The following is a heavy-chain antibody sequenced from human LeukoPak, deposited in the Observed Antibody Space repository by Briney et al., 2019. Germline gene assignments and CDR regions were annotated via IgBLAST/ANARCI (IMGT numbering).Heavy chain of an antibody. D-gene: IGHD3-16*01. CDR1: GYTLTELS. J-gene: IGHJ3*02. Sequence: ASVKVSCKVSGYTLTELSMHWVRQAPGKGLEWMGGFDPEDGETIYAQKFQGRVTMTEDTSTDTAYMELSSLRSEDTAVYYCATHQGEGFRNAFDIWGQGTMVTVSS. CDR3: ATHQGEGFRNAFDI. V-gene: IGHV1-24*01. CDR2: FDPEDGET.